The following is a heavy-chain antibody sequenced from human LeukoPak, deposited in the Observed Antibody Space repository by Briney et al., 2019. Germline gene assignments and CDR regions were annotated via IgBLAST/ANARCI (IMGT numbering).Heavy chain of an antibody. Sequence: SETLSLTCAVYGETFSGFYWTWIRQSPGKGLEWIGEINHSGSANYNPSLKSRVIISIDTSRKQFSLRLNSLTAADTALYYCARGRRTEWELLRGFFDLWGPGTQVTVSS. J-gene: IGHJ4*02. CDR2: INHSGSA. V-gene: IGHV4-34*01. CDR1: GETFSGFY. CDR3: ARGRRTEWELLRGFFDL. D-gene: IGHD1-26*01.